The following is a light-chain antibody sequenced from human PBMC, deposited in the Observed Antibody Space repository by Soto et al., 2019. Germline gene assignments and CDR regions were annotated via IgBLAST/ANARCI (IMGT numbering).Light chain of an antibody. CDR1: TTEVGGYNY. J-gene: IGLJ3*02. V-gene: IGLV2-14*01. CDR3: NSYTPANSWV. CDR2: GVT. Sequence: QSVLTQPASVSGALGQSITMSRTGTTTEVGGYNYVTWYQQHPGKAPKHSIYGVTNRPSGVSNRFSGSKSGNTASLTISGLQAEDEADYSCNSYTPANSWVFGGGTTVTVL.